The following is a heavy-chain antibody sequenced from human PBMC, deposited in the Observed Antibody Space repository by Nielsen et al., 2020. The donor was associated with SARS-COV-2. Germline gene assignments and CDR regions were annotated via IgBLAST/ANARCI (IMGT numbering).Heavy chain of an antibody. J-gene: IGHJ6*03. D-gene: IGHD1-1*01. V-gene: IGHV4-59*01. Sequence: SETLSLTCTVSGGSISSYYWSWIRQPPGKGLEWIGYIYYSGSTNYNPSLKSRVTISVDTSKNQFSLKLSSVTAADTAVYYCARGLRQLPHYFYYHMDVWGTGTTVTVSS. CDR1: GGSISSYY. CDR2: IYYSGST. CDR3: ARGLRQLPHYFYYHMDV.